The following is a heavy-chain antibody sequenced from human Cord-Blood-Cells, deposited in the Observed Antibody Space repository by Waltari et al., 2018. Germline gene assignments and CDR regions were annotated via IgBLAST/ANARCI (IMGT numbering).Heavy chain of an antibody. CDR3: ARHKTNFDY. Sequence: QVQLQQWGAGLLKPSETLSLTCAVYGGSFSGYYWGWIRQPPRKGLEWIGEINHSGSTNSNPSLNSRGTISVDTSKNQFSLKLGSVTAADTAVYYCARHKTNFDYWGQGTLVTVSS. CDR2: INHSGST. J-gene: IGHJ4*02. V-gene: IGHV4-34*01. CDR1: GGSFSGYY.